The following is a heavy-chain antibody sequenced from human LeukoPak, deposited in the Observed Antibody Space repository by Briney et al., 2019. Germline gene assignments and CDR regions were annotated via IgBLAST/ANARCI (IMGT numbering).Heavy chain of an antibody. CDR3: ARVLGGIGNAFDI. CDR1: GYTFTGYY. J-gene: IGHJ3*02. CDR2: INPNSGGT. Sequence: ASVKVSCKASGYTFTGYYMEWVRQAPGQGLEWMGWINPNSGGTNYAQNFQGRVTMTRDTSISTAYMELSRLTSDDTAVYYCARVLGGIGNAFDIWGQGTMVTVSS. D-gene: IGHD2-15*01. V-gene: IGHV1-2*02.